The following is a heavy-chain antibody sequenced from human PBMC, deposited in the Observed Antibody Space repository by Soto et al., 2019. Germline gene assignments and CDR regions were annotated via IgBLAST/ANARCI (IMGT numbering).Heavy chain of an antibody. V-gene: IGHV4-59*12. CDR2: IYYSGST. CDR1: GGSISSYY. CDR3: ARGVAARLTKGQGWFDP. Sequence: SSETLSLTCTVSGGSISSYYWSWIRQPPGKGLEWIGYIYYSGSTNYNPSLKSRVTISVDTSKNQFSLKLSSVTAADTAVYYCARGVAARLTKGQGWFDPWGQGTLVTVSS. D-gene: IGHD6-6*01. J-gene: IGHJ5*02.